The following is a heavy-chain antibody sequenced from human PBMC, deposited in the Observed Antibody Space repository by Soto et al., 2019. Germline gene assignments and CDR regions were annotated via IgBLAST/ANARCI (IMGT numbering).Heavy chain of an antibody. CDR1: GFTFSNAW. CDR3: TTGSAYFTYYYYMDV. CDR2: IKSKTDGGTT. D-gene: IGHD3-16*01. Sequence: EVQLVESGGGLVKPGGSLRLSCAASGFTFSNAWMSWVPQAPGKGLEWVGRIKSKTDGGTTDYAAPVKGRFTISRDDSKNTLYLQMNSLKTEDTAVYYCTTGSAYFTYYYYMDVWGKGTTVTVSS. J-gene: IGHJ6*03. V-gene: IGHV3-15*01.